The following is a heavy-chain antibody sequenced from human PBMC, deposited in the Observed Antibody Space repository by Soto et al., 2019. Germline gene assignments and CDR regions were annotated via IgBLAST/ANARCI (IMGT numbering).Heavy chain of an antibody. Sequence: GGSLRLSCAGSGFTFSSYAMHWVRQAPGKGLEWVAVISYDGSNKYYADSVKGRFTISRDNSKNTLYLQMNSLRAEDTAVYYCARGGSTVLTTPFDPWGQGTLVTVSS. D-gene: IGHD3-22*01. CDR1: GFTFSSYA. CDR3: ARGGSTVLTTPFDP. CDR2: ISYDGSNK. V-gene: IGHV3-30-3*01. J-gene: IGHJ5*02.